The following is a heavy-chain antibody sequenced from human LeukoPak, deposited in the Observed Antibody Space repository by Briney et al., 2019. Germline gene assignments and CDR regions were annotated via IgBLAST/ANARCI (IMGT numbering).Heavy chain of an antibody. CDR3: ARVGYSSSSRAFDI. V-gene: IGHV1-3*01. Sequence: ASVKVSCKASGYTLTSYAMHWVRQAPGQRLEWMGWINAGNGNTKYSQKSQGRVTITRDTSASTAYMELSSLRSEDTAVYYCARVGYSSSSRAFDIWGQGTMVTVSS. CDR2: INAGNGNT. CDR1: GYTLTSYA. D-gene: IGHD6-13*01. J-gene: IGHJ3*02.